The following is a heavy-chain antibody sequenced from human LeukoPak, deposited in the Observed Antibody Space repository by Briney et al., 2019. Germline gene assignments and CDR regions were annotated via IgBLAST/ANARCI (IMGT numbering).Heavy chain of an antibody. V-gene: IGHV4-34*01. Sequence: SETLSLTCAVYGGSFSGYYWSWIRQPPGKGLEWIGEINHSGSTNYNPSLKSRVTISVDTSKNQFSLKLSSVTAADTAVYYCARGSRGYDSSGYHRQPLYYFDYWGQGTLVTVSS. CDR2: INHSGST. CDR1: GGSFSGYY. D-gene: IGHD3-22*01. J-gene: IGHJ4*02. CDR3: ARGSRGYDSSGYHRQPLYYFDY.